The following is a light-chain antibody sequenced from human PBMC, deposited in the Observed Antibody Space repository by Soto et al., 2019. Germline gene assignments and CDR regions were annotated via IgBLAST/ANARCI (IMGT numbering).Light chain of an antibody. CDR2: DDS. CDR3: CSYARSSTYV. CDR1: STDIGYYDL. V-gene: IGLV2-23*01. Sequence: QSALTQPASVSGSPGQSITISCTGASTDIGYYDLVSWYQQHPGKAPKLMIYDDSKRPSGVSNRFSGSKSGNTASLTISGLQAEDEADYYCCSYARSSTYVFGTGTKLTVL. J-gene: IGLJ1*01.